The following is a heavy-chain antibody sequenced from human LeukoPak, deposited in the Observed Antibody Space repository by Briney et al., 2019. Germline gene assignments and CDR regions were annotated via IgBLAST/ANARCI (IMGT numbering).Heavy chain of an antibody. CDR3: ARGGRSIAARPTLTYFDY. Sequence: ASVKVSCKASGYTFTSYYMHWVRQAPGQGLEWMGIINPSGGSTSYAQKFQGRVTMTRDMSTSTVYMELSSLRSEDTAVYYCARGGRSIAARPTLTYFDYWGQGTLVTVSS. J-gene: IGHJ4*02. CDR2: INPSGGST. V-gene: IGHV1-46*01. CDR1: GYTFTSYY. D-gene: IGHD6-6*01.